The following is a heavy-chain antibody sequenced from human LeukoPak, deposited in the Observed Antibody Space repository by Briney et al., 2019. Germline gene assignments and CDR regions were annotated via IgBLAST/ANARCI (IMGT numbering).Heavy chain of an antibody. Sequence: GGSLRLSCAASGLTFRNYAMSWVRQAPGKGLEWVANIKLDGSEKNYVDSVKGRFTISRDNTKNSLYLQMNSLRVEDTAVFYCARDQYDTWSRRGNFDSWGQGTLVIVSS. J-gene: IGHJ4*02. D-gene: IGHD3-3*01. V-gene: IGHV3-7*03. CDR3: ARDQYDTWSRRGNFDS. CDR2: IKLDGSEK. CDR1: GLTFRNYA.